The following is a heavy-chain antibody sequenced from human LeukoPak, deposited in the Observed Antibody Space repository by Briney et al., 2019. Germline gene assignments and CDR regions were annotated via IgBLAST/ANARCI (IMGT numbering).Heavy chain of an antibody. V-gene: IGHV3-49*04. Sequence: GGSLRLSCTASGFTFGDHAMSRVRQAPGKGLEWVGFIRSKAYGGTTEYAASVKGRFTISRDDSKSIAYLQMNSLKTEDTAVYYCTRGPIQLWLYHAMDVWGQGTTVIVSS. CDR1: GFTFGDHA. CDR3: TRGPIQLWLYHAMDV. D-gene: IGHD5-18*01. CDR2: IRSKAYGGTT. J-gene: IGHJ6*02.